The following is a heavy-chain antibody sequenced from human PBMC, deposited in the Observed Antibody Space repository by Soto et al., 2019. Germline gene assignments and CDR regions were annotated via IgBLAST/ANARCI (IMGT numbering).Heavy chain of an antibody. D-gene: IGHD6-6*01. CDR3: ATQSLEYSSSSSHYYYGMDV. CDR2: TYYRSKWYN. J-gene: IGHJ6*02. V-gene: IGHV6-1*01. CDR1: GDSVSSNSAA. Sequence: PSQTLSLTCAISGDSVSSNSAAWNWIRQSPSRGLEWLGRTYYRSKWYNDYAVSVESRITINPDTSKNQFSLQLNSVTPEDTAVYYCATQSLEYSSSSSHYYYGMDVWGQGTTVTVSS.